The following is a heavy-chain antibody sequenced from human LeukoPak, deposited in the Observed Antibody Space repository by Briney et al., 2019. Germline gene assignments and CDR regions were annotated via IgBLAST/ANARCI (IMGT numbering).Heavy chain of an antibody. J-gene: IGHJ4*02. D-gene: IGHD2-15*01. CDR1: GFSFSGST. Sequence: GGSLRLSCAASGFSFSGSTMTWVRQAPGKGLEWVASISSRSSFIYYADSVKGRFTISRDNANNSLYLQMNSLRADDTAVYYCARLRGVDWGQGTLVTVSS. V-gene: IGHV3-21*01. CDR3: ARLRGVD. CDR2: ISSRSSFI.